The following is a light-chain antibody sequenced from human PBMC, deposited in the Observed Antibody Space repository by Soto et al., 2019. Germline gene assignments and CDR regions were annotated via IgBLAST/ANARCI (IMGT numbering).Light chain of an antibody. Sequence: EIVMPQSPATLSVSPGERATLSCRASQSVGSNLAWYQQKPGQAPRLLINGASTRATGIPARFTGSGSGTAVTITVSSLQSEDFAVYYCQQYDSWPALTGGGGTTVEIK. CDR1: QSVGSN. J-gene: IGKJ4*02. V-gene: IGKV3-15*01. CDR2: GAS. CDR3: QQYDSWPALT.